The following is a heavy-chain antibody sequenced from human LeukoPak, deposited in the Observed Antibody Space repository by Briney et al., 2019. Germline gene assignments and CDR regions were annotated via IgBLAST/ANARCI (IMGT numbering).Heavy chain of an antibody. Sequence: GASVKVSFKASGYTFTSYGISWVRQAPGQGLEWMGWISAYNGNTNYAQKLQGRVTMTTDTSTSTAYMELRSLRSDDTAVYYCARDGDLVVPAALYYFDYWGQGTLVTVSS. CDR3: ARDGDLVVPAALYYFDY. CDR2: ISAYNGNT. CDR1: GYTFTSYG. J-gene: IGHJ4*02. V-gene: IGHV1-18*01. D-gene: IGHD2-2*01.